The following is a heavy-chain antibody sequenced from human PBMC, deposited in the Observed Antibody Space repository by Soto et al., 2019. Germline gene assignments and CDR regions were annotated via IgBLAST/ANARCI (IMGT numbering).Heavy chain of an antibody. J-gene: IGHJ4*02. Sequence: QVQLVQSGGEVKKPGASVTVSCKASGYTFINYHITWVRQAPGQGLEWMAWINTYNGMTDYAQRFQGRVTMTRDTLTSTAYMELRNLGSDDPAVYFCAKSPRGEMATDWGQGTLVTVSS. D-gene: IGHD5-12*01. CDR1: GYTFINYH. CDR2: INTYNGMT. V-gene: IGHV1-18*01. CDR3: AKSPRGEMATD.